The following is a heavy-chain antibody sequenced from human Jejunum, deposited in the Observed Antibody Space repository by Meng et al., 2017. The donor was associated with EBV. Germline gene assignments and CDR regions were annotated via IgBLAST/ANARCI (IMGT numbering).Heavy chain of an antibody. V-gene: IGHV3-9*01. CDR2: ISTDGGTV. CDR3: TKSSVD. Sequence: EVQLVESGGGLVQPGRSLRLSCLASGFIFDGYAMHWVRQFPGKGLEWVAGISTDGGTVGYADSVKGRFIVSRDNARSSFFLQMNSQRPEDTALYFCTKSSVDWGQGTLVTVSS. J-gene: IGHJ4*02. CDR1: GFIFDGYA. D-gene: IGHD6-6*01.